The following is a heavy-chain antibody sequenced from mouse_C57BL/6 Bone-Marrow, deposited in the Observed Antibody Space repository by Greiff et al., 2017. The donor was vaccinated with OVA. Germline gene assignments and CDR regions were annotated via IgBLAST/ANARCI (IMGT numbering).Heavy chain of an antibody. CDR1: GFTFRDYG. V-gene: IGHV5-15*01. J-gene: IGHJ2*01. CDR3: ARSYYGYFDY. D-gene: IGHD1-1*01. CDR2: ISNLAYSI. Sequence: EVMLVESGGGLVQPGGSLKLSCAASGFTFRDYGMAWVRQAPRKGPEWVAFISNLAYSIYYADTVTGRFTISRENAKNTLYLEMSSLRSEDTAMYYCARSYYGYFDYWGQGTTLTVSS.